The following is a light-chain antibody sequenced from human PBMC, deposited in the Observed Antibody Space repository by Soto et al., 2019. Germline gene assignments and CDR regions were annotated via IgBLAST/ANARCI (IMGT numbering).Light chain of an antibody. CDR2: DVT. CDR3: SSSTSAGNYV. Sequence: QSVLTQPASVSGSPGHSIAISCTGTSSDVGGYNCVSWYQQHPGKAPKLMIFDVTNRPSGVSNRFSGSKSGNTASLTISGLQAEDEADYYCSSSTSAGNYVFGTGTKVTVL. V-gene: IGLV2-14*01. CDR1: SSDVGGYNC. J-gene: IGLJ1*01.